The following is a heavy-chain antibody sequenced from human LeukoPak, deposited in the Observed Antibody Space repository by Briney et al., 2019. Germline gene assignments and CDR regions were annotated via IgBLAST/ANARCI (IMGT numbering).Heavy chain of an antibody. CDR1: GGTSTNYA. D-gene: IGHD3-9*01. CDR2: IVPILDVT. J-gene: IGHJ4*02. Sequence: ASVKVSCKASGGTSTNYAINWVRQAPGQGLEWMGRIVPILDVTNYAQKFQGRVTITADQSTSTAYMELSSLRSEDTAVYYWARGGGVDILTGFQYWGQGTLVTVSS. V-gene: IGHV1-69*04. CDR3: ARGGGVDILTGFQY.